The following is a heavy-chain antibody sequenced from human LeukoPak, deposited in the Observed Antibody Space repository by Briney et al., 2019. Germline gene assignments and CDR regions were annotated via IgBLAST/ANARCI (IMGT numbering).Heavy chain of an antibody. CDR2: VSSTSSYI. V-gene: IGHV3-21*01. J-gene: IGHJ3*02. Sequence: TGGSLRLSCAASEFTFSTYSMHWVRQAPGKGLEWVSSVSSTSSYIYYADSVKGRFTISRDNAKNSLYLRMNSLRAEDTAVYYCARDQSTVLVIPGAFDIWGQGTMVTVSS. CDR1: EFTFSTYS. D-gene: IGHD3-22*01. CDR3: ARDQSTVLVIPGAFDI.